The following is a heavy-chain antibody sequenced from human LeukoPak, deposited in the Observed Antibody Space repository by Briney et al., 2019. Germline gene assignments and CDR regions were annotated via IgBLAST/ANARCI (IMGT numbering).Heavy chain of an antibody. J-gene: IGHJ4*02. V-gene: IGHV4-59*08. CDR3: ARRSSGWYQNYFDY. Sequence: PSETLSLTCTVSGGSISRYYWSWLRQPPGKGLAWVGYIYYSGSTNYNPSLKSRVTISVDTSKNQFSLKLSSVTAADTAVYYCARRSSGWYQNYFDYWGQGTLVTVSS. CDR1: GGSISRYY. D-gene: IGHD6-19*01. CDR2: IYYSGST.